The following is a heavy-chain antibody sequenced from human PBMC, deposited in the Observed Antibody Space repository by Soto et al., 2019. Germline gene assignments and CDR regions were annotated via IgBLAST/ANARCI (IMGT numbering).Heavy chain of an antibody. CDR2: IYYSGST. Sequence: SETLSLTCTVSGGSISSSSYYWGWIRQPPEKGLEWIGSIYYSGSTYYNPSLKSRVTISVDTSKNQFSLKLSSVTAGDTAVYFCTRALSNRQAFDYWGQGTQVTVSS. D-gene: IGHD4-4*01. CDR3: TRALSNRQAFDY. J-gene: IGHJ4*02. V-gene: IGHV4-39*01. CDR1: GGSISSSSYY.